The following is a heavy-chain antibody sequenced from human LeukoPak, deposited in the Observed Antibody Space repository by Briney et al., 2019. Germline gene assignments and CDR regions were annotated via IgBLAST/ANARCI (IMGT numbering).Heavy chain of an antibody. CDR3: ARFEYSSSSCLDV. CDR2: IYYSGST. CDR1: GGSISSYY. D-gene: IGHD6-6*01. V-gene: IGHV4-59*01. J-gene: IGHJ6*04. Sequence: SETLSLTCTVSGGSISSYYWSWIRQPPGKGLEWIGYIYYSGSTNYNPSLKSRVTISVDTSKNQFSLKLSSVTAADTAVYYCARFEYSSSSCLDVWGKGTTVAVSS.